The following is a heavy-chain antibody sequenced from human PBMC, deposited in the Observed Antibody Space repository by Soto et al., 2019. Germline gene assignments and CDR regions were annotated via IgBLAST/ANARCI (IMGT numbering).Heavy chain of an antibody. Sequence: QVQLVESGGGVVQPGRSLRLSCAASGFTFSDYAMHWVRHVPGHGLEWVAVISFDGNIKYDADSVKGRFTISRDNSKNTLFLQMDSLKGEDTAVYSCARAPRRYCTSLSCLGLYGLDVWGQGTAVTVSS. CDR3: ARAPRRYCTSLSCLGLYGLDV. D-gene: IGHD2-8*01. J-gene: IGHJ6*02. CDR2: ISFDGNIK. CDR1: GFTFSDYA. V-gene: IGHV3-30-3*01.